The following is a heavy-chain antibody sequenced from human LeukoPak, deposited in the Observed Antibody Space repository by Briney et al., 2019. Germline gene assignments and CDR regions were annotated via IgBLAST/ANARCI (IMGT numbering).Heavy chain of an antibody. V-gene: IGHV3-48*01. Sequence: GGSLRLSCAASGFTFSSYSMNWVRHAPGKGLEWVSYISPSGTTIYYADSVTGRFTISRDNAKNSVYLHMDSPRVEDTAVYYCAREGPGIAVAVPDYWGQGALVTVSS. CDR3: AREGPGIAVAVPDY. CDR1: GFTFSSYS. J-gene: IGHJ4*02. D-gene: IGHD6-19*01. CDR2: ISPSGTTI.